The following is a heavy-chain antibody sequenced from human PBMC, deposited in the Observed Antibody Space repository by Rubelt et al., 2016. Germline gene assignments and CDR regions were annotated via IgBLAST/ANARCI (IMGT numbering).Heavy chain of an antibody. CDR3: TRSGGDY. V-gene: IGHV3-73*01. Sequence: EVQLVESGGGLVQPGGSLRLSCAASGFTFSTYWMTWVRQAPGKGLEWVGRIRSKANSYATAYAASVNGRFTISRDDSKNTAYLQMNSLKTEDTAVYYCTRSGGDYWGQGTLVTVSS. D-gene: IGHD2-15*01. CDR2: IRSKANSYAT. J-gene: IGHJ4*02. CDR1: GFTFSTYW.